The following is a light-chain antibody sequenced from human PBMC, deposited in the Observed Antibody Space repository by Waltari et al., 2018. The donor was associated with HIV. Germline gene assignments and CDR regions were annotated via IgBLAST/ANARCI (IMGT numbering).Light chain of an antibody. CDR2: ANT. J-gene: IGLJ3*02. CDR1: NSNIGSTYD. CDR3: QSYDSRLSAWV. Sequence: QSVLTQPPSVSGAPGQRVTISCTGSNSNIGSTYDVHWYQLLPVKAPKLLIYANTTRPSVVPDRFACAKSVASASLAITGLQAEDEADYSCQSYDSRLSAWVFGGGTKVTVL. V-gene: IGLV1-40*01.